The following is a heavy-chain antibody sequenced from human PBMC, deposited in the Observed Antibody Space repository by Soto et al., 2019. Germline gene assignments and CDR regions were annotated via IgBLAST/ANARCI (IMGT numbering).Heavy chain of an antibody. D-gene: IGHD2-15*01. J-gene: IGHJ6*02. V-gene: IGHV1-46*01. CDR3: AREDILVVVAATGSNRYYYYGMDV. CDR1: GYTFTSYY. CDR2: INPSGGST. Sequence: ASVKVSCKASGYTFTSYYMHWVRQAPGQGLEWMGIINPSGGSTSYAQKFRGRVTMTRDTSTSTVYMELSSLRSEDTAVYYCAREDILVVVAATGSNRYYYYGMDVWGQGTTVTVSS.